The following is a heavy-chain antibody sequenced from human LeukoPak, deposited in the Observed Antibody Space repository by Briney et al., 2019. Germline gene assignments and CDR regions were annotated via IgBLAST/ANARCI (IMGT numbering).Heavy chain of an antibody. V-gene: IGHV3-7*01. J-gene: IGHJ4*02. D-gene: IGHD2-15*01. CDR2: IKQDGSEK. CDR1: GFTFSSYW. Sequence: GGSLRLSCAASGFTFSSYWMSWVRQAPGKGLEWVANIKQDGSEKYYVDSVKGRFTISRDNAKNSLYLQMNGLRAEDTAVYYCARDKVVGATYLDYWGQGTLVTVSS. CDR3: ARDKVVGATYLDY.